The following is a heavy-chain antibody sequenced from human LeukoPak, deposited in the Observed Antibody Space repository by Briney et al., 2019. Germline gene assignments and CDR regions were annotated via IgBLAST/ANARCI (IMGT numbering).Heavy chain of an antibody. D-gene: IGHD3-22*01. CDR3: ARHYDSSAYWYYFDY. J-gene: IGHJ4*02. V-gene: IGHV4-59*08. CDR1: GGSISSYH. CDR2: IYYSGST. Sequence: SETLSLTCTVSGGSISSYHWSWIRQPPGKGLEWIGYIYYSGSTNYNPSLKSRVTISVDTSKNQFSLKLSSVTAADTAVYYCARHYDSSAYWYYFDYWGQGTLVTVSS.